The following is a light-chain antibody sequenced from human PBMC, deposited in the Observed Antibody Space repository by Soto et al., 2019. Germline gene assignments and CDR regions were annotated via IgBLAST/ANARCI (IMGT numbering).Light chain of an antibody. CDR2: GAS. CDR1: QSVSSN. CDR3: QQRSSRPPMYT. J-gene: IGKJ2*01. Sequence: EIVFTQSPATLSLSPGERATLSCRASQSVSSNLAWYQQKLGQAPRLLIYGASTRATGISARISGSGSGTDFTLTISSLEPEDFAVYYGQQRSSRPPMYTFGQGTKVDIK. V-gene: IGKV3-11*01.